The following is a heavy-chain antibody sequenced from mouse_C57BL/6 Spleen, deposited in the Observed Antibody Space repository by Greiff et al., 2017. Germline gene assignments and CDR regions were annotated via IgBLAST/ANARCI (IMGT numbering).Heavy chain of an antibody. D-gene: IGHD1-1*01. CDR1: GYTFTEYP. CDR3: ASQWIDYYGRDGYYDMDY. Sequence: VQLQQSGAELVKPGASVKLSCKASGYTFTEYPIHWVKQRYGQGLEWIGWFYPGSGSIKYNEKFKDKATLTADKSSSTVSMELSRLTSEDSAVYFGASQWIDYYGRDGYYDMDYWGKGTSVTVSS. J-gene: IGHJ4*01. CDR2: FYPGSGSI. V-gene: IGHV1-62-2*01.